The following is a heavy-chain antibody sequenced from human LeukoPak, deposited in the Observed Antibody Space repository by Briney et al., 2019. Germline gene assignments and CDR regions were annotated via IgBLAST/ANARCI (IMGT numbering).Heavy chain of an antibody. V-gene: IGHV4-34*01. J-gene: IGHJ4*02. Sequence: SETLSLTCAVYGGPFSGYYWSWIRQPPGKGLEWIGEINHSGSTNYNPSLKSRVTISVDTSKNQFSLKLSSVTAADTAVYYCARGCLYYYDSSGYCHFDYWGQGTLVTVSS. CDR2: INHSGST. CDR3: ARGCLYYYDSSGYCHFDY. D-gene: IGHD3-22*01. CDR1: GGPFSGYY.